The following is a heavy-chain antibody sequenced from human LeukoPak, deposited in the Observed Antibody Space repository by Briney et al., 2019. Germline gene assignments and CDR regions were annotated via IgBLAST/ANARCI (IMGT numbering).Heavy chain of an antibody. CDR2: ISGSGGST. V-gene: IGHV3-23*01. J-gene: IGHJ5*02. CDR3: AKDSLGVVVVAATINWFDP. CDR1: GLTFSSYA. Sequence: GGSLRLSCAASGLTFSSYAMSWVRQAPGKGLEWVSAISGSGGSTYYADSVKGRFTISRDNSKNTLYLQMNSLRAEDTAVYYCAKDSLGVVVVAATINWFDPWGQGTLVTVSS. D-gene: IGHD2-15*01.